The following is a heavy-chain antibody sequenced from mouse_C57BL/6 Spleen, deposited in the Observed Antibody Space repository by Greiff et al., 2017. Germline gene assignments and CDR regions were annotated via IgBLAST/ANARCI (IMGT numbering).Heavy chain of an antibody. CDR2: IYPGSGNT. V-gene: IGHV1-76*01. J-gene: IGHJ4*01. CDR3: ARYYYGSIDAMDY. Sequence: VQLQQSGAELVRPGASVKLSCKASGYTFTDYYINWVKQRPGQGLEWIARIYPGSGNTYYNEKFKGKATLTAEKSSITAYMQLSSLTSEDAAVYFCARYYYGSIDAMDYWGQGTSVTVSS. CDR1: GYTFTDYY. D-gene: IGHD1-1*01.